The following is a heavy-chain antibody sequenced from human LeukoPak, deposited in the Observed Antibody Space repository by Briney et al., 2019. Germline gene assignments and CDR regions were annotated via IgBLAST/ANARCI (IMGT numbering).Heavy chain of an antibody. D-gene: IGHD3-3*01. CDR1: GGTFSSYA. V-gene: IGHV3-30*04. J-gene: IGHJ4*02. Sequence: SCKASGGTFSSYAMHWVRQAPGKGLERVAIISYDGTNKYYADSVKGRFTISRDNSKNKLYLQMNSMRAEDTAVYYCAGPIFGVVMNHFDYWGQGTLVTVSS. CDR3: AGPIFGVVMNHFDY. CDR2: ISYDGTNK.